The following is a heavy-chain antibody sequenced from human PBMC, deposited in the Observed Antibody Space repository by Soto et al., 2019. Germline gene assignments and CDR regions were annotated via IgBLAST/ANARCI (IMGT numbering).Heavy chain of an antibody. J-gene: IGHJ4*02. D-gene: IGHD4-17*01. CDR1: GYTFTSYW. CDR2: IYPADSDT. V-gene: IGHV5-51*01. CDR3: ARHARIEIGDYGAVDN. Sequence: PGESLKISCKASGYTFTSYWVGWVRQMPGKGLEWMGIIYPADSDTRYSPSFQGQVTISADKSISTAYLQWSSLKASDTAMYYCARHARIEIGDYGAVDNWGQGTLVTVSS.